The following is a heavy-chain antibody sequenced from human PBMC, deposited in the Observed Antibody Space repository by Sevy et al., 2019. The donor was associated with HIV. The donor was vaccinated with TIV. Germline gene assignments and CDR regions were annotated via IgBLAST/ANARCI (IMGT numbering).Heavy chain of an antibody. CDR1: GGSVSSGSYY. D-gene: IGHD2-8*01. Sequence: SETLSLTCTVSGGSVSSGSYYWSWIRQPPGKGLEWIGYIYYSGSTNYNPSLKSRVTISADTSKNQFSLKLSSVTAADTAVYYCARVVPLGRIHWVNWFDPWGQGTLVTVSS. CDR3: ARVVPLGRIHWVNWFDP. V-gene: IGHV4-61*01. J-gene: IGHJ5*02. CDR2: IYYSGST.